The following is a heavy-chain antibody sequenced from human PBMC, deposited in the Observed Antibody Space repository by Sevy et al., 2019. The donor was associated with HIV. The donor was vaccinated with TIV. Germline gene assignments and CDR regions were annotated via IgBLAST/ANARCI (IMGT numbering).Heavy chain of an antibody. CDR2: INPKSGVT. CDR3: ARGRVMYDS. V-gene: IGHV1-2*02. CDR1: GYTFTDYY. J-gene: IGHJ4*02. Sequence: ASVKVSCKDSGYTFTDYYLHWLRQAPGQGLEWVGYINPKSGVTNYPRKFRGRVTVIADTSLGTVYMEVRSLRSDDTALYYCARGRVMYDSWGQGTLVTVSS.